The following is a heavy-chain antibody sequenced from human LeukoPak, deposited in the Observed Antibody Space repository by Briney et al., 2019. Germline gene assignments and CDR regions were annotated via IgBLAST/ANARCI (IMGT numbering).Heavy chain of an antibody. CDR2: IIPIFGTA. J-gene: IGHJ4*02. V-gene: IGHV1-69*05. D-gene: IGHD3-3*01. Sequence: SVKVPCKASGGTFSSYAISWVRQAPGQGLEWMGGIIPIFGTANYAQKFQGRVTITTDESTSTAYMELSSLRSEDTAVYYCARGSPGGDFWSGYLIDYWGQGTLVTVSS. CDR3: ARGSPGGDFWSGYLIDY. CDR1: GGTFSSYA.